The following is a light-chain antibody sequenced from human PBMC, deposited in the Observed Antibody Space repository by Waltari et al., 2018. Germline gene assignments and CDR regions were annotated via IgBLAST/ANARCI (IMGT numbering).Light chain of an antibody. Sequence: EIVMTQSPATLSVSPGERVTLPCRASQSVSNNLAWYQQKPGQAPRLLIYGASTRATGIPARFSGSGSGTEFTLTISSLQSEDLGVYYCQQYENWPPLTFGGGTKVEIK. CDR1: QSVSNN. V-gene: IGKV3-15*01. J-gene: IGKJ4*01. CDR2: GAS. CDR3: QQYENWPPLT.